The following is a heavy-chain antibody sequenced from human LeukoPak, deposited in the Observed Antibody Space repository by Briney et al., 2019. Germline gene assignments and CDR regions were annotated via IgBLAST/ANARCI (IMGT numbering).Heavy chain of an antibody. D-gene: IGHD3-22*01. Sequence: KTSETLSLTCTVSGGSISSGDYYWSWIRQPPGKGLEWIGYIYYSGSTYYNPSLKSRVTISVDTSKNQFSLKLSSVTAADTAVYYCARRTGYDSSGYYRGPLDYWGQGTLVTVSS. J-gene: IGHJ4*02. CDR1: GGSISSGDYY. CDR2: IYYSGST. V-gene: IGHV4-30-4*01. CDR3: ARRTGYDSSGYYRGPLDY.